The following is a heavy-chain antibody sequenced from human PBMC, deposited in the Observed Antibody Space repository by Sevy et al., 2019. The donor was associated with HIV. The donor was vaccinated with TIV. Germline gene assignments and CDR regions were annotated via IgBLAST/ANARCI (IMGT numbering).Heavy chain of an antibody. V-gene: IGHV1-69*13. CDR1: GGTFSSYA. J-gene: IGHJ1*01. CDR2: IIPIFGTA. CDR3: ARVGEDLGFQH. D-gene: IGHD3-16*01. Sequence: ASVKVSCKASGGTFSSYAISWVRQAPGQGLEWMGGIIPIFGTANYAQKFQGRVRITADESTGTAYMELSSLRSEDTAVYYCARVGEDLGFQHWGQGTLVTVSS.